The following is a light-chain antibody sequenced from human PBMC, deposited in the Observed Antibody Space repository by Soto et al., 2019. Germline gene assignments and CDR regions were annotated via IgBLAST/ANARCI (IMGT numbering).Light chain of an antibody. J-gene: IGKJ5*01. Sequence: EIVMTQSPATLSVSQGERATLSCRASKSVSSRLASYQQKPGQAPRLLTSAASTRATGIPARFSGSGSGTDFTLTISSLETEDFAVYYCQQRSNWHPITFGHGTRLEIK. V-gene: IGKV3D-11*02. CDR2: AAS. CDR1: KSVSSR. CDR3: QQRSNWHPIT.